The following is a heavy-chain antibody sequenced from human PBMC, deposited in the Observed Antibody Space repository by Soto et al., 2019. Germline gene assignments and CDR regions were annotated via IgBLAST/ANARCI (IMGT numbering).Heavy chain of an antibody. V-gene: IGHV3-23*01. CDR2: ISGSGGST. CDR1: GFTFSSYA. CDR3: AKDKIFDYSYLDYYYGMDV. J-gene: IGHJ6*02. Sequence: GGSLRLSCAASGFTFSSYAMSWVRQAPGKGLEWVSAISGSGGSTYYADSVKGRFTISRDNSKNTLYLQMNSLRAEDTAVYYCAKDKIFDYSYLDYYYGMDVWGQGTTVTVSS. D-gene: IGHD4-4*01.